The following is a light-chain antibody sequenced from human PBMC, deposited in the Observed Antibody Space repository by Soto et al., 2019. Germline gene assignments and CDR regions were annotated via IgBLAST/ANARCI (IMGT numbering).Light chain of an antibody. CDR2: SND. V-gene: IGLV1-44*01. J-gene: IGLJ2*01. CDR1: SSNIGTNT. Sequence: QSVLTQPPAASGTPGQRGTISFSGSSSNIGTNTVNWYQQLPGTAPKLLIYSNDLRPSGVPDRFSGSKSGTSASLAISGLQSEDEADYYCEAWDDSLYGAVFGGGTKLTVL. CDR3: EAWDDSLYGAV.